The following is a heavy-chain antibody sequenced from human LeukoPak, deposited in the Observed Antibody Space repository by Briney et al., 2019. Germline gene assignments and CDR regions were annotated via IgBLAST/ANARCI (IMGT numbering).Heavy chain of an antibody. D-gene: IGHD3-3*01. CDR2: INTNNGNT. V-gene: IGHV1-18*01. J-gene: IGHJ5*02. CDR3: ARDKDFWSGSGFDP. CDR1: GYTFSNYG. Sequence: ASVKVSCTASGYTFSNYGFNWVRQAPGQGPEWMGWINTNNGNTNYGHKFQGRVTMTTDTSTTTTYLELRSLRPDDTAVYYCARDKDFWSGSGFDPWGQGTPVTASS.